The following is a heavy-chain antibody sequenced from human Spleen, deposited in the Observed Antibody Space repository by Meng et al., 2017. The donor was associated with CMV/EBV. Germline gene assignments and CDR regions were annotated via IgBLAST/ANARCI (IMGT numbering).Heavy chain of an antibody. CDR2: TYYRSKWYN. CDR1: GDSVSSNSAA. V-gene: IGHV6-1*01. Sequence: SCAISGDSVSSNSAAWNWIRQSPSRGLEWLGRTYYRSKWYNDYAVSVKSRITINPDTSKNQFSLQLNSVTPEDTAVYYCARQGLEQYLQDLEWLLSRGRYYYYYGMDVWGQGTTVTVSS. J-gene: IGHJ6*02. D-gene: IGHD3-3*01. CDR3: ARQGLEQYLQDLEWLLSRGRYYYYYGMDV.